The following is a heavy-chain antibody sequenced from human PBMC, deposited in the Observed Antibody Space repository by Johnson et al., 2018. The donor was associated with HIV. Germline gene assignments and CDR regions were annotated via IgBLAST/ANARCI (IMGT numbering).Heavy chain of an antibody. CDR2: IKTKTEGGTT. Sequence: VQLVESGGGLVKPGGSLRLSCAGSGFTFSNAWLSWVRQAPGKGLEWVGHIKTKTEGGTTDYAAPVKGTFSMSRDDSKNMLYWQMNSLKTEDTAVYYCATSRNRLWSSSGWTNFWAFDIWGQGTMVTVSS. D-gene: IGHD6-19*01. CDR3: ATSRNRLWSSSGWTNFWAFDI. J-gene: IGHJ3*02. V-gene: IGHV3-15*01. CDR1: GFTFSNAW.